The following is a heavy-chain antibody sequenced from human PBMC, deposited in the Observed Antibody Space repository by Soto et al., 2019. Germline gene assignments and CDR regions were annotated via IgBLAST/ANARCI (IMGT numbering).Heavy chain of an antibody. CDR3: ARVTLGVVLAPYYYYGKDV. D-gene: IGHD3-3*01. Sequence: GGSLRLSCAASGFTFSGYAMHWVRQAPGKGLEWVAVISYDGSNKYYADSVKGRFTISRDNSKNTLYLQMNSLRAEDTAVYYCARVTLGVVLAPYYYYGKDVWRQRTTVPGSS. CDR2: ISYDGSNK. J-gene: IGHJ6*01. CDR1: GFTFSGYA. V-gene: IGHV3-30-3*01.